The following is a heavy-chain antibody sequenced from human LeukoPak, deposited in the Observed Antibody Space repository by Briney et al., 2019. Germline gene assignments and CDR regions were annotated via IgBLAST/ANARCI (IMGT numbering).Heavy chain of an antibody. D-gene: IGHD4-17*01. V-gene: IGHV4-59*12. J-gene: IGHJ6*02. CDR1: GGSISSYY. CDR2: IYYSGST. Sequence: SETLSLTCTVSGGSISSYYWSWIRQPPGKGLEWIGYIYYSGSTNYNPSLKSRVTISVDTSKNQFSLKLSSVTAAGTAVYYCASETVTTYYYYYYGMDVWGQGTTVTVSS. CDR3: ASETVTTYYYYYYGMDV.